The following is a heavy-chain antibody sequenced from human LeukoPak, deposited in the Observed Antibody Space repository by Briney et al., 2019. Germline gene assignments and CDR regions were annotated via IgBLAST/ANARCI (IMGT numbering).Heavy chain of an antibody. J-gene: IGHJ4*02. D-gene: IGHD3-22*01. CDR1: GFTFSSYS. CDR3: ARDKPIVVVNPYFDY. Sequence: PGGSLRLSCAASGFTFSSYSMNWVRQAPGKGLEWVSYISSSSSTIYYADSVKGRFTISRDNAKNSLYLQMNSLRAEDTAVYYCARDKPIVVVNPYFDYWGQGTLVTVSS. V-gene: IGHV3-48*04. CDR2: ISSSSSTI.